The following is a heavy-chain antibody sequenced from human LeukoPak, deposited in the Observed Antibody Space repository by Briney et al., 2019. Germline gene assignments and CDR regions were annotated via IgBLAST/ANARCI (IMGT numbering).Heavy chain of an antibody. Sequence: ASVTVSCMPSGYPFSTYEINWVRRAAGQGLEWMGWVHPNSGNTAYAQKFQGRVTMTRDTSISTAYMELSGLRSDDTAVYFCARGPRNDPWGQGTLVTVSS. CDR2: VHPNSGNT. J-gene: IGHJ5*02. CDR3: ARGPRNDP. CDR1: GYPFSTYE. V-gene: IGHV1-8*01. D-gene: IGHD1-14*01.